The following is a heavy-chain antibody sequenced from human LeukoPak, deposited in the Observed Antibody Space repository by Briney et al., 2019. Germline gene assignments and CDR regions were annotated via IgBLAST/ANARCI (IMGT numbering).Heavy chain of an antibody. J-gene: IGHJ5*02. CDR1: GYTFTSYG. CDR2: ISAYNGNT. D-gene: IGHD3-10*01. V-gene: IGHV1-18*01. Sequence: ASVKVSCKASGYTFTSYGISWVRQAPGQGLEWMGWISAYNGNTNYAQKLQGRVTMTTDTSTSTAYIELRSLRSDDTAVYYCARGGSGSYYNVGLADPWGQGTLVTVSS. CDR3: ARGGSGSYYNVGLADP.